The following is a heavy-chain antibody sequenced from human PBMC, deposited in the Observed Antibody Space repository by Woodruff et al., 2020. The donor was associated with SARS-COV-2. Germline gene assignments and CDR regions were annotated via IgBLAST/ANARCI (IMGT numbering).Heavy chain of an antibody. Sequence: IYAQKFQGRVTMTEDTSTDTAYMELSSLRSEDTAVYYCATAAAAGRVNWFDPWGQGTLVTVSS. V-gene: IGHV1-24*01. CDR3: ATAAAAGRVNWFDP. J-gene: IGHJ5*02. D-gene: IGHD6-13*01.